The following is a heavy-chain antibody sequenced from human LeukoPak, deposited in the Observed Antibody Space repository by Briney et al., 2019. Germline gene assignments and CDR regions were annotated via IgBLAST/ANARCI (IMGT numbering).Heavy chain of an antibody. CDR2: IIPIFGTA. J-gene: IGHJ4*02. CDR3: AKTPSIAVAVSPSFDY. Sequence: ASAKVSCKAFGGTFSSYAISWVRQAPGQGLEWMGGIIPIFGTANYAQKFQDRVTITADKSTSTAYMELSSLRSEDTAMYYCAKTPSIAVAVSPSFDYWGQGTLVTVSS. D-gene: IGHD6-19*01. CDR1: GGTFSSYA. V-gene: IGHV1-69*06.